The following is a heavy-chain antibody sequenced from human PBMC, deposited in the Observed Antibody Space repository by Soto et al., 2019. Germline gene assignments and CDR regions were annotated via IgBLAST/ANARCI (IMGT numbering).Heavy chain of an antibody. CDR1: GFIFSAYW. Sequence: EVQLVVSGGGLVQPGGSLRLSCAASGFIFSAYWMTWVRQAPGKGLEWVANINPDGSEKYYVDSVKGRFTISRDNVKNSLFLQVNNLRAEDSALYYCVRARIDVWGRGTLVTVSS. CDR2: INPDGSEK. CDR3: VRARIDV. V-gene: IGHV3-7*01. J-gene: IGHJ2*01.